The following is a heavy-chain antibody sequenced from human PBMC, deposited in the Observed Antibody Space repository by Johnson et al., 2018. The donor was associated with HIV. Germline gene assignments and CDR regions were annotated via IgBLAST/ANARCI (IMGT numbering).Heavy chain of an antibody. CDR1: GFTFDDYG. Sequence: VQLVESGGGVVRPGGSLRLSCAASGFTFDDYGMSWVRQAPGKGLEWVSGINWNGGSTGYADSVKGRFPISRDNAKNSLYLQMNSLRAEDTALYYCARDGKYCSGGRCYSIHAFDIWGQGTMVTVSS. CDR2: INWNGGST. CDR3: ARDGKYCSGGRCYSIHAFDI. J-gene: IGHJ3*02. V-gene: IGHV3-20*04. D-gene: IGHD2-15*01.